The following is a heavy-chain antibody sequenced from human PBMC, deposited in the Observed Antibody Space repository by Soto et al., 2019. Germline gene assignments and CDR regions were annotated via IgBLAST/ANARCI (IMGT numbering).Heavy chain of an antibody. V-gene: IGHV3-9*01. J-gene: IGHJ6*02. D-gene: IGHD6-19*01. CDR2: LSWNSGFS. CDR3: AEGRGTIAVTDSYDI. Sequence: YTMHWVRQAPGKGPAWVASLSWNSGFSGYADSVKGRFTISRDNAQSSVHLQMNNLRTEDTALYSCAEGRGTIAVTDSYDIWGQGTMVTVSS. CDR1: YT.